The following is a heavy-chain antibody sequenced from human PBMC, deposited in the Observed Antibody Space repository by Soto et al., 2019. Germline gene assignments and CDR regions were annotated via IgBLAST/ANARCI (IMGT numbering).Heavy chain of an antibody. CDR3: ARERDGLTMVRVNWFDP. D-gene: IGHD3-10*01. J-gene: IGHJ5*02. CDR1: GGSFSGYY. CDR2: INHSGST. V-gene: IGHV4-34*01. Sequence: QVQLQQWGAGLLKPSETLSLTCAVYGGSFSGYYWSWIRQPPGKGLEWIGEINHSGSTNYNPSLKSRVTRSARTSQNQFSLKLSSVPAADAAVYYCARERDGLTMVRVNWFDPWGQGTLVTVSS.